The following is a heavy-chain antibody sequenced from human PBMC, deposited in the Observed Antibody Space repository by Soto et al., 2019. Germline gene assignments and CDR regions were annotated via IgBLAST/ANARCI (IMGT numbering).Heavy chain of an antibody. V-gene: IGHV3-23*01. Sequence: EVQLLESGGGLVQPGGSLRLSCAASGFTFSSYAMSWVRQAPGKGLEWVSIISGSGDSTYYADSVKGRFTISRDNSKNTRYLQRNSLRAEATAVYYCAKRTTGWYFDLWGRGTLVTVSS. CDR3: AKRTTGWYFDL. CDR2: ISGSGDST. CDR1: GFTFSSYA. J-gene: IGHJ2*01.